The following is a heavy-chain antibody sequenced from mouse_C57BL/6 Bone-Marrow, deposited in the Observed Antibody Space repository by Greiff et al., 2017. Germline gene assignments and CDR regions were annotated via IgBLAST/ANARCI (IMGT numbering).Heavy chain of an antibody. CDR2: INPSNGGT. J-gene: IGHJ2*01. CDR1: GYTFTSYC. V-gene: IGHV1-53*01. CDR3: ARGDYFDY. Sequence: QVQLQQSGTELVKPGASVKLSCKASGYTFTSYCMHWVKQRPGQGLEWIGNINPSNGGTYYNEKFKSKATLTVDKSSSTAYMQLSSLTSEDSAVXCGARGDYFDYWGQGTTLTVSS.